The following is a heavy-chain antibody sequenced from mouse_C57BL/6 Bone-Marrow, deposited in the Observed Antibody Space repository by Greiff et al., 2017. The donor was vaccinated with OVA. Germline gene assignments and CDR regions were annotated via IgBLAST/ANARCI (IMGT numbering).Heavy chain of an antibody. D-gene: IGHD1-1*01. V-gene: IGHV1-61*01. Sequence: QVQLQQPGAELVRPGSSVKLSCKASGYTFTSYWMDWVKQRPGQGLEWIGNIYPSDSETHYNQKFKDKATLTVDKSSSTAYMQLSSLTSEDSAVYYCARWVYYYGSSWYFDVWGTGTTVTVSS. J-gene: IGHJ1*03. CDR1: GYTFTSYW. CDR3: ARWVYYYGSSWYFDV. CDR2: IYPSDSET.